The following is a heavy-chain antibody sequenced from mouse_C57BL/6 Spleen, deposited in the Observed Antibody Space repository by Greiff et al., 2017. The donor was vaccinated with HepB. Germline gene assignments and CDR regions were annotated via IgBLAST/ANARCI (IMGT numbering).Heavy chain of an antibody. CDR3: ARIYYGSSYVDY. CDR2: IDPSDSYT. J-gene: IGHJ2*01. Sequence: VQLQQPGAELVMPGASVKLSCKASGYTFTSYWMHWVKQRPGQGLEWIGEIDPSDSYTNYNQKFKGKSTLTVDKSSSTAYMQLSSLTSEDSAVYYCARIYYGSSYVDYWGQGTTLTVSS. CDR1: GYTFTSYW. D-gene: IGHD1-1*01. V-gene: IGHV1-69*01.